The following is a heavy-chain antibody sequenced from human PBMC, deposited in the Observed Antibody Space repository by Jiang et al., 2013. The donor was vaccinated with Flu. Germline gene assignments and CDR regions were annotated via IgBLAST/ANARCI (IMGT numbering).Heavy chain of an antibody. V-gene: IGHV4-39*01. CDR1: GGSISSSSYY. J-gene: IGHJ4*02. D-gene: IGHD4-17*01. CDR3: ASRERYGSFFDY. Sequence: SLTCTVSGGSISSSSYYWGWIRQPPGKGLEWIGSIYYSGSTYYNPSLKSRVTISVDTSKNQFSLKLSSVTAADTAVYYCASRERYGSFFDYWGQGTLVTVSS. CDR2: IYYSGST.